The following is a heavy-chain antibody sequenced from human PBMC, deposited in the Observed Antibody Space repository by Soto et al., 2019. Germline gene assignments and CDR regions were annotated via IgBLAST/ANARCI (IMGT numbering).Heavy chain of an antibody. CDR3: ARDWGGEGTFDY. CDR1: GFTLSSYS. V-gene: IGHV3-21*01. Sequence: EVQLVESGGGLVKPGGSLRLSCAASGFTLSSYSMNWVRQAPGKGLEWVSSISSSSSYIYYADSVKGRFTISRDNAKNSLYLQMNSRREDETAVYYCARDWGGEGTFDYWGQGTLVTVSS. CDR2: ISSSSSYI. D-gene: IGHD3-16*01. J-gene: IGHJ4*02.